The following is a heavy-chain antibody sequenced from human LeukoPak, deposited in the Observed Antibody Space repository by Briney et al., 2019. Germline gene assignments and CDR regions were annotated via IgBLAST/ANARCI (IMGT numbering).Heavy chain of an antibody. D-gene: IGHD4-11*01. J-gene: IGHJ4*02. Sequence: GGSLRLSCAASGFTFSSYGMHWVRQAPGKGLEWVAVIWYDGSNKYYADSVKGRFTISRDNSKNTLYLQMNSLRAEDTAVYYCAKGDLFIDYSLRNPRFPSPTHFDYWGQGTLVTVSS. CDR1: GFTFSSYG. CDR3: AKGDLFIDYSLRNPRFPSPTHFDY. V-gene: IGHV3-33*06. CDR2: IWYDGSNK.